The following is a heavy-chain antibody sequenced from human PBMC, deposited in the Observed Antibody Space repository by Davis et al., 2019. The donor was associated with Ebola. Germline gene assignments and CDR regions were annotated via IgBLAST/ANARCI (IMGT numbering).Heavy chain of an antibody. CDR3: TTTGRGDYDY. V-gene: IGHV3-15*07. D-gene: IGHD4-17*01. CDR2: IKSKTDGGTT. CDR1: GFTFTDYW. Sequence: PGGSLRLSCVASGFTFTDYWMKWVRQAPGKGLEWVGRIKSKTDGGTTDYAAPVKGRFTISRDDSKNTLYLQMNSLKTEDTAVYYCTTTGRGDYDYWGQGTLVTVSS. J-gene: IGHJ4*02.